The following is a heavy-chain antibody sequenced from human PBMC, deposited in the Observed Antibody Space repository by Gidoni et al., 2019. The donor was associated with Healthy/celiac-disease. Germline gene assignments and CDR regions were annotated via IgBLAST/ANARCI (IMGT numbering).Heavy chain of an antibody. D-gene: IGHD6-6*01. CDR1: GGSISSGGYY. J-gene: IGHJ4*02. CDR3: ARVSSIAARPDYFDY. V-gene: IGHV4-31*03. Sequence: QVQLQESGPGLVKPSQTLSLTCPVSGGSISSGGYYWSWIRQHPGKGLEWIGYIYYSGSTYYNPSLKSRVTISVDTSKNQFSLKLSSVTAADTAVYYCARVSSIAARPDYFDYWGQGTLVTVSS. CDR2: IYYSGST.